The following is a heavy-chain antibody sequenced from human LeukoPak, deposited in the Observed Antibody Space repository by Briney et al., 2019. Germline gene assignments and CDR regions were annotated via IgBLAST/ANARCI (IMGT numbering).Heavy chain of an antibody. CDR1: GFTFSSYW. J-gene: IGHJ4*02. CDR2: IRQDGSEK. D-gene: IGHD3-22*01. Sequence: PGGSLRLSCAASGFTFSSYWMIWVRQAPGKGLEWVANIRQDGSEKYYVASVRGRFTISRDSAKNSLYLQMNSLRGEDTAVYYCARLADYDSSGYFDYWGQGTLVTVSS. V-gene: IGHV3-7*01. CDR3: ARLADYDSSGYFDY.